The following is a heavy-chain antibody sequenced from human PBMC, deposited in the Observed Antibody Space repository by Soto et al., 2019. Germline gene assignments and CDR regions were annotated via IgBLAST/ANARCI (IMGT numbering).Heavy chain of an antibody. CDR1: GGTFSSYA. D-gene: IGHD3-22*01. V-gene: IGHV1-69*01. J-gene: IGHJ4*02. CDR2: IIPIFGTA. Sequence: QVQLVQSGAEVKKPGSSVKVSCKASGGTFSSYAISWVRQAPGQGLEWMGGIIPIFGTANYAQKFQGRVTITAAESTSTAYMELSSLRSEDTAVYYCARDAVPYDSSGYYTRGDYWGQGTLVTVSS. CDR3: ARDAVPYDSSGYYTRGDY.